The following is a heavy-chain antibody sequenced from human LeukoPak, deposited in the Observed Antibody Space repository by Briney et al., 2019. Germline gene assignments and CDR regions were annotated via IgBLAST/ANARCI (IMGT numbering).Heavy chain of an antibody. V-gene: IGHV4-61*01. D-gene: IGHD3-16*01. Sequence: PSETLSLTCTVSGGSVSSGSYYWSWIRQPPGKGLEWIGYIYYSGSTNYNPSLKSRVTISLDTSKNQFSLKLSSVTAADTAVYYCARQPPYDCVLSYWGQGTLVTVSS. CDR3: ARQPPYDCVLSY. J-gene: IGHJ4*02. CDR2: IYYSGST. CDR1: GGSVSSGSYY.